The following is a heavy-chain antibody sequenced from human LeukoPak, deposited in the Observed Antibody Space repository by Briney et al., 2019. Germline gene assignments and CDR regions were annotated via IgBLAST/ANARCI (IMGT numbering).Heavy chain of an antibody. Sequence: GGSLRLSCAASGFTFSDYYMSWTRQAPGKGLEWVSYISSSGSTIYYADSAKGRFTISRDNAKNSLYLQMNSLRAEDTAVYYCARDLIATHGMDVWGQGTTVTVSS. CDR3: ARDLIATHGMDV. J-gene: IGHJ6*02. CDR2: ISSSGSTI. V-gene: IGHV3-11*01. CDR1: GFTFSDYY.